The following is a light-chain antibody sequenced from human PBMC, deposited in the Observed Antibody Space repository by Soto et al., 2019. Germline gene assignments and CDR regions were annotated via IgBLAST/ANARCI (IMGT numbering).Light chain of an antibody. CDR3: QQRNNWPPDIT. Sequence: EIVLSQSPVTLSLSPGDRATHSCRASQTVRTYLAWYQQKPGQAPRLLIYDASNRATGIPARFSGSGSGTDFTLTISSLEPEDLAVYYCQQRNNWPPDITFGQGTRLDIK. V-gene: IGKV3-11*01. J-gene: IGKJ5*01. CDR1: QTVRTY. CDR2: DAS.